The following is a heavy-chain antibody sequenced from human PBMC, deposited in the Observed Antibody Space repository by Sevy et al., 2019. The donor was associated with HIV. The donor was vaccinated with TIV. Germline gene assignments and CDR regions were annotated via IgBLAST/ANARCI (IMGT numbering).Heavy chain of an antibody. V-gene: IGHV1-8*01. Sequence: ASVKVSCKASGYTFTSYDINWVRQPTGQGLEWMGWMNSNSGNTGYAQKFQGRVTMTRNTSISTAYMELSSLRSEDTAGYYCARYYYDSSGYDDYNGMDVWGQGTTVTVSS. D-gene: IGHD3-22*01. CDR2: MNSNSGNT. J-gene: IGHJ6*02. CDR1: GYTFTSYD. CDR3: ARYYYDSSGYDDYNGMDV.